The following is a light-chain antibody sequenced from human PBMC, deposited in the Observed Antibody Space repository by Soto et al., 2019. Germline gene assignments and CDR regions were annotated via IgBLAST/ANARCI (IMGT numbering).Light chain of an antibody. Sequence: QSALTQPPSASGSPGQSVTISCTGTSSDVGGYNYVSWYQQHPGKAPKLMISEVSKRPSGVPDRFSGSKSGNTASLTVSGLQAEDEADYYCSSFAVNNNLVFGGGTQLTV. V-gene: IGLV2-8*01. J-gene: IGLJ2*01. CDR1: SSDVGGYNY. CDR3: SSFAVNNNLV. CDR2: EVS.